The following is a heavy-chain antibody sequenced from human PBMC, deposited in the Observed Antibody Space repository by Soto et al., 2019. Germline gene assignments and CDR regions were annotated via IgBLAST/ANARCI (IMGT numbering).Heavy chain of an antibody. D-gene: IGHD6-13*01. CDR2: IIPVLGTP. Sequence: QVLLVQSSAEVKKPRSSVHVSCKASGGTFTRTAFSWVRQAPGQGLEWMGGIIPVLGTPNYALKVQARLTVTADASTTTVHMELSSLRSDDTVVYYCASSAGMDHLLNYYGLNVWGQVTTVAVS. V-gene: IGHV1-69*01. CDR3: ASSAGMDHLLNYYGLNV. CDR1: GGTFTRTA. J-gene: IGHJ6*02.